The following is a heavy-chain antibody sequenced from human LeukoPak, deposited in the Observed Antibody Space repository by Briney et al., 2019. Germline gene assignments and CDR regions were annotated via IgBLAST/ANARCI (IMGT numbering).Heavy chain of an antibody. CDR2: IYDSGST. J-gene: IGHJ4*02. CDR3: ASIRGWSDNAVHY. V-gene: IGHV4-39*07. Sequence: PSETLSLTCTVSGGSISSSSYYWGWIRQPPGKGLEWIGSIYDSGSTYYNPSLKSRVTISVDTSKNQFSLKLNSVTAADTAVYYCASIRGWSDNAVHYWGQGTLVTVSS. CDR1: GGSISSSSYY. D-gene: IGHD3-3*01.